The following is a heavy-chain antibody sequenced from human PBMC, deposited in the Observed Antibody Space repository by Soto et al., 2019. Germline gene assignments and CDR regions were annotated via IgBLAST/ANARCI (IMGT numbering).Heavy chain of an antibody. CDR1: GGSISSYY. CDR2: IYYSGST. V-gene: IGHV4-59*01. J-gene: IGHJ4*02. D-gene: IGHD5-18*01. CDR3: AISPCIQLWSFDY. Sequence: SETLSLTCTVSGGSISSYYWSWIRQPPGKGLEWIGYIYYSGSTNYNPSLKSRVTISVDTSKNQFSLKLSSVTAADTAVYYCAISPCIQLWSFDYCCQGTLVTVSS.